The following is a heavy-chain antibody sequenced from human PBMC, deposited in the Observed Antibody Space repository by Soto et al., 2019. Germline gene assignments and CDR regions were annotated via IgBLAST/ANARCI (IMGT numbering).Heavy chain of an antibody. CDR3: ARRVEVVAATYYYYYYGMDV. D-gene: IGHD2-15*01. CDR2: INHSGST. Sequence: QVQLQQWGAGLLKPSETLSLTCAVYGGSFSGYYWSWIRQPPGKGLEWIGEINHSGSTNYNPSLKSRVTISVDTSKNQFSLKLSSVTAADTAVYYCARRVEVVAATYYYYYYGMDVWGQGTTVTVSS. V-gene: IGHV4-34*01. CDR1: GGSFSGYY. J-gene: IGHJ6*02.